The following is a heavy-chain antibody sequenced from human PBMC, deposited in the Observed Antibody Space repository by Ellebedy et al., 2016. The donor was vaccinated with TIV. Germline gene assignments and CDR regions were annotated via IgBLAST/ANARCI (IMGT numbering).Heavy chain of an antibody. D-gene: IGHD2-15*01. CDR3: ARGISSSPGIDS. V-gene: IGHV3-23*01. Sequence: GESLKISXAASGFTFSSYAMSWVRQAPGKGLEWVSTISGSGASTHSAGSVKGRFTVSRDNVKNSLYLQMSSLRAEDTAVYYCARGISSSPGIDSWGQGTLVTVSA. J-gene: IGHJ4*02. CDR2: ISGSGAST. CDR1: GFTFSSYA.